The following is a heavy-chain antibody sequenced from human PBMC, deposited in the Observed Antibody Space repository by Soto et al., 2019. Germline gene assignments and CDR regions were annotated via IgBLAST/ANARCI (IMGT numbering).Heavy chain of an antibody. J-gene: IGHJ6*02. CDR1: GYTFTSYA. Sequence: ASVKVSCKASGYTFTSYAMHWVRQAPGQRLEWMGWINAGNGNTKYSQKFQGRVTITRDTSASTAYMELSSLRSEDTAVYYCARGSSSSALMEYYGMDVWGQGTTVTVSS. D-gene: IGHD6-6*01. CDR3: ARGSSSSALMEYYGMDV. V-gene: IGHV1-3*01. CDR2: INAGNGNT.